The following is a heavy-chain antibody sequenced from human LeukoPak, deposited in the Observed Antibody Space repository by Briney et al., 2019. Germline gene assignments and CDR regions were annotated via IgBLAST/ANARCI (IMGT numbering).Heavy chain of an antibody. CDR2: IYTSGST. CDR3: ARGGSLNSGWFDP. V-gene: IGHV4-61*02. Sequence: VRIYTSGSTNYNPSLKSRVTISVDTSKNQFSLKLSSVTAADTAVYYCARGGSLNSGWFDPWGQRTLVTVSS. J-gene: IGHJ5*02. D-gene: IGHD1-7*01.